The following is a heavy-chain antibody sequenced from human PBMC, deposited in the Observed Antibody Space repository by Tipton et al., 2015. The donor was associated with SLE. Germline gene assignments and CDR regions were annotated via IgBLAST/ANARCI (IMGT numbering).Heavy chain of an antibody. V-gene: IGHV3-72*01. CDR1: GFTFSDHY. Sequence: SLRLSCAASGFTFSDHYMDWVRQAPGKGLEWVTRIRNKANSYTTEYAASVKGRFTISRDESKNSLYLQMNSLKTEDTAVYYCARVYGDYGAFDIWGQGTMVTVSS. CDR3: ARVYGDYGAFDI. D-gene: IGHD4-17*01. CDR2: IRNKANSYTT. J-gene: IGHJ3*02.